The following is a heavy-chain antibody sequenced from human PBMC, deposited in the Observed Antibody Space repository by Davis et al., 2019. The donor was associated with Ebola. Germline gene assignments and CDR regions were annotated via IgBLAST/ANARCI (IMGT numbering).Heavy chain of an antibody. D-gene: IGHD1-26*01. J-gene: IGHJ3*02. Sequence: PSETLSLTCAVYGGSFSGYYWSWIRQLPGKGLEWIGEINHSGSTNYNPSLKSRVTISVDTSKNQFSLKLSPVTAADTAVYYCARRNRARGASGAFDIWGQGTMVTVSS. CDR1: GGSFSGYY. CDR2: INHSGST. CDR3: ARRNRARGASGAFDI. V-gene: IGHV4-34*01.